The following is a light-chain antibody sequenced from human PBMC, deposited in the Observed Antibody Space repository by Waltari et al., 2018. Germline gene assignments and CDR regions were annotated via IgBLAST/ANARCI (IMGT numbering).Light chain of an antibody. V-gene: IGLV1-47*01. Sequence: QSVLTQPPSVSGPPGPRVTISCSGRNSNTGSNHAYWYQQFPGTTPKLLTSRNNQRPSGVPARFSASKSGTSASLAISGLRAEDEASYYCAAWDDTLSGVIFGGGSKLTVL. CDR3: AAWDDTLSGVI. CDR1: NSNTGSNH. CDR2: RNN. J-gene: IGLJ2*01.